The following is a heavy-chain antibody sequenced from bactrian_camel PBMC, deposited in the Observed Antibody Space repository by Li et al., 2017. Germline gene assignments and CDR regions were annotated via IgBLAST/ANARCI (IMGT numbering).Heavy chain of an antibody. CDR3: AADRRTITYCTTGYLPTERDY. J-gene: IGHJ4*01. CDR1: GHSRGSNC. D-gene: IGHD3*01. Sequence: HVQLVESGGGSVQTGGSLRLSCVVSGHSRGSNCVGWYRLPPGRAPAEREGIAAIRRSGGETWYAGSVKGRFTISQDSARNMVHLQMNSLKPEDTAMYYCAADRRTITYCTTGYLPTERDYWGQGTQVTVS. CDR2: IRRSGGET. V-gene: IGHV3-3*01.